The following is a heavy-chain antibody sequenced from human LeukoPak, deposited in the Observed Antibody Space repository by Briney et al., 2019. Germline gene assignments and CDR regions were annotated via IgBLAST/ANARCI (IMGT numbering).Heavy chain of an antibody. Sequence: ASVKVSCKVSGYTLTELSMHWVRQAPGKGLEWMGGFDPEDGETIYAQKFQGRVTMTEDTSTDTAYMELSSLRSEDTAVYYCATVIQLRLLVHDAFDIWGQGTMVTVSS. D-gene: IGHD6-13*01. J-gene: IGHJ3*02. CDR2: FDPEDGET. CDR1: GYTLTELS. V-gene: IGHV1-24*01. CDR3: ATVIQLRLLVHDAFDI.